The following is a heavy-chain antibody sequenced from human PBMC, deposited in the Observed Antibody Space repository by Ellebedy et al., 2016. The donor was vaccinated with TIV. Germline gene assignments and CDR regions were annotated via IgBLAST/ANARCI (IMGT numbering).Heavy chain of an antibody. CDR2: IRANGADT. J-gene: IGHJ3*02. V-gene: IGHV3-23*01. CDR3: AKDYYGSGSYAFDI. CDR1: GFTFSIYD. Sequence: GGSLRLSCAASGFTFSIYDMTWVRQAPGRGLEWVSSIRANGADTFYADSVKGRFTISRDNSKNTLYLQMNSLRAEDTAVYYCAKDYYGSGSYAFDIWGQGTMVTVSS. D-gene: IGHD3-10*01.